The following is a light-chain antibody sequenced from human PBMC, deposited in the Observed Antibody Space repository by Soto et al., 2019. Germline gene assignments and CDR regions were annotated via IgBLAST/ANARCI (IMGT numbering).Light chain of an antibody. CDR3: QQYYSYPWT. CDR1: QSISGW. V-gene: IGKV1-5*01. CDR2: DAS. J-gene: IGKJ1*01. Sequence: DFQMTQSPSTLSASVLDIVTITFLASQSISGWLAWYQQKPGKPPKLLIYDASSLEGGVPSRFSGSGSGTEFTLTISSLQPDDFATYYCQQYYSYPWTFGQGTKVDI.